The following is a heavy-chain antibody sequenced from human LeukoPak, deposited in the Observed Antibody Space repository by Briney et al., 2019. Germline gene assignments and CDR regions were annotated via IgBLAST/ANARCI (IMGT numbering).Heavy chain of an antibody. CDR1: GGSFSGYY. D-gene: IGHD3-16*02. Sequence: SETLSLTCAVYGGSFSGYYWSWIRQPPGKGLEWIGEINHSGNTNYNSSLKSRITISVDTSKNQFSLKLSSVTAADTAVYYCARDLVLSWFDLWGQGTLVTVSS. CDR2: INHSGNT. CDR3: ARDLVLSWFDL. J-gene: IGHJ5*02. V-gene: IGHV4-34*01.